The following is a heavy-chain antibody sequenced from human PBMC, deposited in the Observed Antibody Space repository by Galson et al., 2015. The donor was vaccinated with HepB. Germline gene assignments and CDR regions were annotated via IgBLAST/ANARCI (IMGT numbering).Heavy chain of an antibody. CDR1: GFRFAYYG. J-gene: IGHJ6*02. V-gene: IGHV3-23*01. CDR3: AKCSILASYYFYGIDV. Sequence: SLRLSCAASGFRFAYYGMSWVRQAPGKGLEWLSAITNTGGSTYYADSVKGRFTISRDNSKNTVYRQVNSVKVEDTAVYYCAKCSILASYYFYGIDVWGQGTTVTVSS. D-gene: IGHD1-26*01. CDR2: ITNTGGST.